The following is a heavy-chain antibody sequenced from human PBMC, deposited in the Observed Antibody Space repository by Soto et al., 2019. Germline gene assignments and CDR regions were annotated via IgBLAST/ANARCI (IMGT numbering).Heavy chain of an antibody. V-gene: IGHV4-30-4*01. D-gene: IGHD4-4*01. CDR1: GGSISSGDYY. CDR2: IYYSGST. Sequence: SETLSLTCTVSGGSISSGDYYWSWIRQPPGKGLEWIGYIYYSGSTYYNPSLKSRVTISVDTSKNQFSLKLSSVTAADTAVYYCARDYSIGDWFDPWGQGTLVTVS. J-gene: IGHJ5*02. CDR3: ARDYSIGDWFDP.